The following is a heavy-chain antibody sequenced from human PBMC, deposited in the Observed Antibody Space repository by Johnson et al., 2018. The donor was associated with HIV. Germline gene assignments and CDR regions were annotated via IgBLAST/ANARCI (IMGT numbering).Heavy chain of an antibody. J-gene: IGHJ3*02. CDR1: GFTFNDYY. CDR2: ISYDGNNT. V-gene: IGHV3-30-3*01. D-gene: IGHD2-8*02. Sequence: SLRLSCAASGFTFNDYYMSWIRQAPGKGLEWVAVISYDGNNTYNADSVKGRFTISRDNPRNTLYLQMNSLRAEDTAVYYCAREDPYDYSTGPDVFDIWGQGTMVTVS. CDR3: AREDPYDYSTGPDVFDI.